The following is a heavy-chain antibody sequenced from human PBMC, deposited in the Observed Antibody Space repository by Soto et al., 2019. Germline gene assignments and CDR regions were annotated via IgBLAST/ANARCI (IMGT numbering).Heavy chain of an antibody. CDR3: ARDVHGDYPHYYYGMDV. V-gene: IGHV1-69*08. CDR2: IIPILGIA. Sequence: QVQLVQSGAEVKKPGSSVKVSCKASGGTFSSYTISWVRQAPGQGLEWMGRIIPILGIANYAQKFQGRVTITADKSTSTAYMELSSLRSEDTAVYYCARDVHGDYPHYYYGMDVWGQGTTVTVSS. J-gene: IGHJ6*02. CDR1: GGTFSSYT. D-gene: IGHD4-17*01.